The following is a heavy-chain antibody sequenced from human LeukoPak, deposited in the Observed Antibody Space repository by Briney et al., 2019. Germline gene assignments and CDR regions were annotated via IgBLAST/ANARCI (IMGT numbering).Heavy chain of an antibody. J-gene: IGHJ4*02. CDR2: IYHSGST. D-gene: IGHD5-12*01. Sequence: PSGTLSLTCAVSGSSISSSNWWSWVRQPPGKGLEWIGEIYHSGSTNYNPSLKSRVTISVDKSKNQFSLKLSSVTAADTAVYYCARGTSGYDYDQADYFDYWGQGTLVTVSS. CDR1: GSSISSSNW. V-gene: IGHV4-4*02. CDR3: ARGTSGYDYDQADYFDY.